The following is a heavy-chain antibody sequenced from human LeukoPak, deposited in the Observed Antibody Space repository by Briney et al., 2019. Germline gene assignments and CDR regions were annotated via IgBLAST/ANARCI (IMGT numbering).Heavy chain of an antibody. V-gene: IGHV1-69*06. CDR2: IIPIFGTA. CDR3: ARDRQGGYESFDY. D-gene: IGHD5-12*01. Sequence: ASVKVSCKASGGTFSSYAISWVRQAPGQGLEWMGGIIPIFGTANYAQKFQGRVTITADKSTGTAYMELSSLRSEDTAVYYCARDRQGGYESFDYWGQGTLVTVSS. CDR1: GGTFSSYA. J-gene: IGHJ4*02.